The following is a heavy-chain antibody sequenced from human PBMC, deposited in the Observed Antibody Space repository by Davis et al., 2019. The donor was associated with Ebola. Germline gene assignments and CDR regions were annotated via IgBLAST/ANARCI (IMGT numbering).Heavy chain of an antibody. CDR1: GYTFTSYA. J-gene: IGHJ6*02. CDR2: INAGNGNT. V-gene: IGHV1-3*01. D-gene: IGHD2-2*01. Sequence: AASVKVSCKASGYTFTSYAMHWVRQAPGQRLEWMGWINAGNGNTKYSQKFQGRVTITRDTSASTAYMELSSLRSEDTAVYYCARARWEVPAAWRGYYYGMDVWGQGTTVTVSS. CDR3: ARARWEVPAAWRGYYYGMDV.